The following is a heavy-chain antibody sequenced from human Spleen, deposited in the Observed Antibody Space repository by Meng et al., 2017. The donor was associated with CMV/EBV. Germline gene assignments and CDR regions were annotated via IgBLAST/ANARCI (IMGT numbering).Heavy chain of an antibody. CDR1: DGSISSGGFH. J-gene: IGHJ5*02. D-gene: IGHD3-22*01. CDR2: IYYNGNT. V-gene: IGHV4-31*02. Sequence: SDGSISSGGFHWTWIRQHPGKGLEWIGYIYYNGNTCYNPSLESRVTISVDTSKNQFSLKLSSVTAADTAVYYCARDRLYYDSRWFDPWGQGTLVTVSS. CDR3: ARDRLYYDSRWFDP.